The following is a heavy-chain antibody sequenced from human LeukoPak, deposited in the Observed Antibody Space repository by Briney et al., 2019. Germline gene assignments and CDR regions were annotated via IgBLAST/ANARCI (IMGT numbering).Heavy chain of an antibody. V-gene: IGHV4-30-2*01. D-gene: IGHD7-27*01. CDR1: GGSISSGGYY. Sequence: KASQTLSLTCTVSGGSISSGGYYWSWIRQPPGKGLEWIGYIYHSGSTYYNPSLKSRVTISVDRSKNQFSLKLSSVTAADTAVYYCARQTGDQWGRGERSHWYFDLWGRGTLVTVSS. J-gene: IGHJ2*01. CDR3: ARQTGDQWGRGERSHWYFDL. CDR2: IYHSGST.